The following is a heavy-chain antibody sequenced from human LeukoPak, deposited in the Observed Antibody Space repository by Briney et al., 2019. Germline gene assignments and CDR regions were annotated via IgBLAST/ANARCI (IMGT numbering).Heavy chain of an antibody. J-gene: IGHJ6*02. CDR2: ISYDGSNK. V-gene: IGHV3-30-3*01. CDR3: ARAVTTPLGENPYGMDA. D-gene: IGHD4-17*01. Sequence: GGSLRLSCAASGFTFSSYAMHWVRQAPGKGLEWVAVISYDGSNKYYADSVKGRFTISRDNSKNTLYLQMNSLRAEDTAVYYCARAVTTPLGENPYGMDAWGQGTTVTVS. CDR1: GFTFSSYA.